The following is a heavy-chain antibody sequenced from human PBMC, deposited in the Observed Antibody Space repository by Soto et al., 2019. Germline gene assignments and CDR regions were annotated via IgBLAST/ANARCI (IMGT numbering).Heavy chain of an antibody. J-gene: IGHJ3*02. CDR3: AKDSSRFYAFDI. D-gene: IGHD6-6*01. Sequence: GGSLRLSCAASGFSFSSYAMSWVRQAPGKGLEWVSAISGSWGSTYYRDSVKGRFTISRDNSKNQVYLQMNSLRAEDTAVYYCAKDSSRFYAFDIWGQGTMVTVSS. CDR1: GFSFSSYA. V-gene: IGHV3-23*01. CDR2: ISGSWGST.